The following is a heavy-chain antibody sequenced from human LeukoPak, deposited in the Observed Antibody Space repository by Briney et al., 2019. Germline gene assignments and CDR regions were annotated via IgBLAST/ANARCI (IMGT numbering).Heavy chain of an antibody. J-gene: IGHJ4*02. V-gene: IGHV1-2*06. Sequence: ASVKVSCKASGYTFTGYYMHWVRQAPGQGLEWMGRINPNSGGTNYAQKFQGRVTMTRDTSISTAYMELSRLRSDDTAVYYCARDQIEYSSYRNWGQGTLVTVSS. CDR3: ARDQIEYSSYRN. CDR1: GYTFTGYY. CDR2: INPNSGGT. D-gene: IGHD6-6*01.